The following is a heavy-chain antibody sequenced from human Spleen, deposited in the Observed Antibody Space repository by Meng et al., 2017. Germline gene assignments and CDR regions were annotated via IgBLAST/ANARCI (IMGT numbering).Heavy chain of an antibody. Sequence: QGMLPEWGAVLFKPSETLSLTCVVSGGSFSDYYWSWIRQPPGKGLEWIGEINHSGSTNYNPSLESRATISVDTSQNNLSLKLSSVTAADSAVYYCARGPTTMAHDFDYWGQGTLVTVSS. V-gene: IGHV4-34*01. CDR3: ARGPTTMAHDFDY. D-gene: IGHD4-11*01. J-gene: IGHJ4*02. CDR1: GGSFSDYY. CDR2: INHSGST.